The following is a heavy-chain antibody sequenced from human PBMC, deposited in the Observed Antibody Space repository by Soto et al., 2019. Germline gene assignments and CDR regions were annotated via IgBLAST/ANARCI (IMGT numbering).Heavy chain of an antibody. J-gene: IGHJ6*02. CDR1: GFTFSSYS. V-gene: IGHV3-21*01. CDR2: ISSSSSYI. CDR3: ARDTRSGYGYYYYYGMDV. D-gene: IGHD5-12*01. Sequence: GGSLRLSCAASGFTFSSYSMNWVRQAPGKGLEWVSSISSSSSYIYYADSVKGRFTISRDNAKNSLYLQMNSLRAEDTAVYYSARDTRSGYGYYYYYGMDVWGQGTTVTVSS.